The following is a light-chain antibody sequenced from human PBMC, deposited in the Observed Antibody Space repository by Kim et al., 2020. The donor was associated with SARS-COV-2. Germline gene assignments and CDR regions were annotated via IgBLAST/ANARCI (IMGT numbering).Light chain of an antibody. V-gene: IGLV3-19*01. J-gene: IGLJ3*02. CDR1: SLRSYY. CDR3: NSRDSSGNHWV. Sequence: LGQTVRITCQGDSLRSYYASWYQQKPGQAPVLVIYGKNNRRSGIPDRFSGSSSGNTASLTITGAQAEDDADYYCNSRDSSGNHWVFGGGTQLTVL. CDR2: GKN.